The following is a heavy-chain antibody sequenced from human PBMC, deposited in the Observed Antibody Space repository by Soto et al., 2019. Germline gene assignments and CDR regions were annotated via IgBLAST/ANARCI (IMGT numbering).Heavy chain of an antibody. D-gene: IGHD3-10*01. J-gene: IGHJ5*02. CDR2: INPHSGGT. Sequence: QVQLVQSGAEVKKPGASVKVSCKASGYTFTGYYMHWVRQAPGQGLEWMGWINPHSGGTNYAQKFQGWVTMTRDTSISTAYMELSRLRSDDTAVYYCARVLGHYGSGSFDPWGQGTLVTVSS. CDR3: ARVLGHYGSGSFDP. CDR1: GYTFTGYY. V-gene: IGHV1-2*04.